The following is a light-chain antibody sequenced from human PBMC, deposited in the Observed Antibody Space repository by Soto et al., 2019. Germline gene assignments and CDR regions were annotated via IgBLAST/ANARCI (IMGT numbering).Light chain of an antibody. CDR1: SSNIGRNT. J-gene: IGLJ2*01. V-gene: IGLV1-44*01. Sequence: QSVLTQPPSASGTPGQRVTISCSGSSSNIGRNTVNWYQQLPGTAPKLLIYSNNQPPSGVPDRFSGSKSGTSASLAISGLQSEEEADYYCAAWDDSLNGVVFGGGTKLTVL. CDR2: SNN. CDR3: AAWDDSLNGVV.